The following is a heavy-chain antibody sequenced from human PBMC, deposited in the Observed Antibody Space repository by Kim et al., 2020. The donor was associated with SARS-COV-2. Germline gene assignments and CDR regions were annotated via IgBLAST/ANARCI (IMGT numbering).Heavy chain of an antibody. D-gene: IGHD3-3*01. CDR3: ARDRGDYDFWSGYYGNWFDP. Sequence: GGSLRLSCAASGFTFSSYSMNWVRQAPGKGLEWVSSISSSSSYIYYADSVKGRFTISRDNAKNSLYLQMNSLRAEDTAVYYCARDRGDYDFWSGYYGNWFDPWGQGTLVTVSS. J-gene: IGHJ5*02. CDR2: ISSSSSYI. CDR1: GFTFSSYS. V-gene: IGHV3-21*01.